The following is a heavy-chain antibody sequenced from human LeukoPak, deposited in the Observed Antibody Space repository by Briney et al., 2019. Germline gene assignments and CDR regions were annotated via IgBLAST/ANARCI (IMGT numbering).Heavy chain of an antibody. CDR2: IYTSGST. Sequence: SETLSLTCTVSGGSISSGSYYWSWIWQPPEKGLEWIGRIYTSGSTNYNPSLKSRVTISVDTSKNQFSLKLSSVTAADTAVYYCARAAPDYYDSSGYYQTAFDIWGQGTMVTVSS. CDR3: ARAAPDYYDSSGYYQTAFDI. V-gene: IGHV4-61*02. J-gene: IGHJ3*02. D-gene: IGHD3-22*01. CDR1: GGSISSGSYY.